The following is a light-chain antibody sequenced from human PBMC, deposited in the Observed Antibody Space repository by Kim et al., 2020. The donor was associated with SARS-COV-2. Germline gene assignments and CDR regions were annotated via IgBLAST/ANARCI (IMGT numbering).Light chain of an antibody. CDR1: RGLTNS. Sequence: DIQMTQSPSSLSASVGDRVTITCRASRGLTNSLAWYQHKPGKAPKLLVHAASKLEGGVPSRFSGSGSGADYTLTISSLQPEDFATYYCQQYFNIPRTFGQGTKLDIK. J-gene: IGKJ2*01. CDR3: QQYFNIPRT. CDR2: AAS. V-gene: IGKV1-NL1*01.